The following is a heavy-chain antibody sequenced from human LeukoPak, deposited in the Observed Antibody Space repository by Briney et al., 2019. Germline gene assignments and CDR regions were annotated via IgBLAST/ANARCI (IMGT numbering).Heavy chain of an antibody. CDR3: ARENYGGA. V-gene: IGHV3-53*01. Sequence: PGGSLRLSCAASGFTVTSNSMSWVRQAPGKGLEWVSVIYSSGSTHFADSVKGRFSISRDNSKNTLYLLMSSLRLEDTAVYYCARENYGGAWGQGTLVTVSS. CDR1: GFTVTSNS. CDR2: IYSSGST. D-gene: IGHD1-7*01. J-gene: IGHJ4*02.